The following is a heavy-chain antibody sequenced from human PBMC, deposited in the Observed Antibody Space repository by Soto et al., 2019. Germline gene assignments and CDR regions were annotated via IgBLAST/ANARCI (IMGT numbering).Heavy chain of an antibody. V-gene: IGHV4-59*01. J-gene: IGHJ4*02. CDR3: ARFSGWYSAFDF. CDR1: GGSISSYY. D-gene: IGHD6-19*01. CDR2: IYSSGST. Sequence: SETLSLTCTVSGGSISSYYWSWIRQPPGKGLDWIGYIYSSGSTNYNPSLKSRVTISVDTSKNEFSLKLTSVTAADTAVYYCARFSGWYSAFDFWGQGTPVTVSS.